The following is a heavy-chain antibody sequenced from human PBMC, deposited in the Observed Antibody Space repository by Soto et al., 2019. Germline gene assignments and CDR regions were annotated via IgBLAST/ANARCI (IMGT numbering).Heavy chain of an antibody. Sequence: SETLSLTCAVYGGSFSGYYWSRIRQPPGKGLEWIGEINHSGSTNYNPSLKSRVTISVDTSKNQFSLKLSSVTAADTAVYYCARGLTYDYVWGSYRTHAFDCWGQGTLVTVSS. J-gene: IGHJ4*02. D-gene: IGHD3-16*02. CDR3: ARGLTYDYVWGSYRTHAFDC. V-gene: IGHV4-34*01. CDR1: GGSFSGYY. CDR2: INHSGST.